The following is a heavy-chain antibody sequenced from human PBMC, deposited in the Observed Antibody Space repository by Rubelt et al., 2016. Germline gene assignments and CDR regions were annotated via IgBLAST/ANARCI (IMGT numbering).Heavy chain of an antibody. CDR3: ATLAPKDYYDSSGYGY. J-gene: IGHJ4*02. D-gene: IGHD3-22*01. V-gene: IGHV4-59*12. CDR2: IYYSGST. Sequence: QVQLQESGPGLVKPSETLSLTCTVSGGSISSYYWSWIRQPPGKGLEWIGYIYYSGSTYYNPSLKRRVTISVDTSKNQFALKLSSVTAADTAVYYCATLAPKDYYDSSGYGYWGQGTLVTVSS. CDR1: GGSISSYY.